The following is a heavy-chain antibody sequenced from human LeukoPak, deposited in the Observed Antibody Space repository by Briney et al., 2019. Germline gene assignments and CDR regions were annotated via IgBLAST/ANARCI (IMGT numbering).Heavy chain of an antibody. CDR2: ISSSSSTI. J-gene: IGHJ4*02. D-gene: IGHD3-10*01. CDR1: GFTFSSYS. V-gene: IGHV3-48*01. Sequence: PGGSLRLSCAASGFTFSSYSMNWVRQAPGKGLEWVSYISSSSSTIYYADSVKGRFTISRDNAKNPLYLQMNSLRAEDTAVYYCARDRYYGSGSHWGQGTLVTVSS. CDR3: ARDRYYGSGSH.